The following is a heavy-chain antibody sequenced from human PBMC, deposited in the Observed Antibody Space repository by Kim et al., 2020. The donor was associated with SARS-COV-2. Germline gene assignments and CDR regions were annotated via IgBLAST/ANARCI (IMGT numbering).Heavy chain of an antibody. Sequence: SETLSLTCTVSGGSISSSSYYWGWIRQPPGKGLEWIGSIYYSGSTYYNPSLKSRVTISVDTSKNQFSLKLSSVTAADTAVYYCARPQEPRPRPGAFDIWGQGTMVTVSS. V-gene: IGHV4-39*01. D-gene: IGHD6-6*01. CDR2: IYYSGST. CDR3: ARPQEPRPRPGAFDI. J-gene: IGHJ3*02. CDR1: GGSISSSSYY.